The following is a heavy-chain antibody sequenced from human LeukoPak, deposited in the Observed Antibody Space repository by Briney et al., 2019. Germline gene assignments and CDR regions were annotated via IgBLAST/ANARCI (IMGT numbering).Heavy chain of an antibody. D-gene: IGHD3-3*01. V-gene: IGHV4-59*01. J-gene: IGHJ4*02. Sequence: PGTLCLTCAVSGGSISGYYWSWIRQAPGKGLEWIGYIYDSGSTNYNPSLKSRGTTSAEKSTHQFSQKLSNMTGADTTVYYWGKGEEWLLYVDYGGQGTLVTVST. CDR3: GKGEEWLLYVDY. CDR1: GGSISGYY. CDR2: IYDSGST.